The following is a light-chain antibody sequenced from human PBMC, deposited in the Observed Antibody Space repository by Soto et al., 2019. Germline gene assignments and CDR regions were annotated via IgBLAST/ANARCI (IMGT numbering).Light chain of an antibody. Sequence: ELVLTQSPGTLSLSPGERATLSCRASQSVSSRYLAWYQQKPGQAPRLLIYAASSRATCIPDRFSGSGSGTDFTLTISRLEPEDFAVYYCQQYGSSPPYTFGQGTKLEIK. V-gene: IGKV3-20*01. CDR1: QSVSSRY. CDR2: AAS. CDR3: QQYGSSPPYT. J-gene: IGKJ2*01.